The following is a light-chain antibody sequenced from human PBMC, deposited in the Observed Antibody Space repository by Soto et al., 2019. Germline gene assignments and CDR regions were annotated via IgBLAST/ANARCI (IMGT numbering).Light chain of an antibody. Sequence: QSALTQPASVSGTPGQSITISCTGSNSDVGIYDFVSWYQHHPGRAPKLIVSEVSHRPSGVSNRFSGSKSGNTASLTISGLQSEDEADYYCSSYTNINTRAGVFGTGTKLTVL. CDR2: EVS. J-gene: IGLJ1*01. CDR3: SSYTNINTRAGV. CDR1: NSDVGIYDF. V-gene: IGLV2-14*01.